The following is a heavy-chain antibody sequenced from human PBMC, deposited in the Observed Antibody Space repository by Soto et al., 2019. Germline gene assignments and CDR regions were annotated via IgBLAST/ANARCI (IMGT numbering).Heavy chain of an antibody. CDR2: INPSGGAT. Sequence: VKVSCKASGYTFINFFIHWVRQAPGQGLEWVGIINPSGGATTYPQKFQGRVTMTRDTSTSTVYMDVSSLRFDDTAVYYCARSHCSGGSCYLGAFDIWGQGTMVTVSS. CDR3: ARSHCSGGSCYLGAFDI. V-gene: IGHV1-46*01. J-gene: IGHJ3*02. D-gene: IGHD2-15*01. CDR1: GYTFINFF.